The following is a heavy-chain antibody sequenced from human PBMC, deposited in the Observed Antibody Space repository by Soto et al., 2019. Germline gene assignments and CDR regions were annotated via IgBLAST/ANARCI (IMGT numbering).Heavy chain of an antibody. CDR1: GFTFSSYG. CDR3: ARDGTPASRQPPGGY. Sequence: QVQLVESGGGVVQPGRSLRLSCAASGFTFSSYGMHWVRQAPGKWLEWVAVIWYDGSNKYYADSVKGRFTISRDNSKNTLYLQMNSLRAEDTAVYYCARDGTPASRQPPGGYWGQGTLVTVSS. D-gene: IGHD1-1*01. CDR2: IWYDGSNK. J-gene: IGHJ4*02. V-gene: IGHV3-33*01.